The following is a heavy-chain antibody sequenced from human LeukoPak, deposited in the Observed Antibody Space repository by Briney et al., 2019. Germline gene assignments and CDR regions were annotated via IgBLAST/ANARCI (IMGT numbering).Heavy chain of an antibody. CDR1: GFTFSSYS. CDR2: ISSSSSYI. CDR3: ARAAYMVRGVIITPPFDY. V-gene: IGHV3-21*01. Sequence: PGGSLRLSCAASGFTFSSYSMNWVRQAPGKGLEWVSSISSSSSYIYYADSVKGRFTISRDNAKNSLYLQMNSLRAEDTAIYYCARAAYMVRGVIITPPFDYWGQGTLVTVSS. J-gene: IGHJ4*02. D-gene: IGHD3-10*01.